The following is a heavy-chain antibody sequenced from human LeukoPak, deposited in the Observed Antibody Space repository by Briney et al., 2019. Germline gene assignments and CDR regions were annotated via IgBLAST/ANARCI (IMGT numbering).Heavy chain of an antibody. V-gene: IGHV1-46*01. CDR3: AREGVSGSYLGY. CDR2: INPSGGST. CDR1: GYTFTGYY. Sequence: ASVKVSCKASGYTFTGYYIHWVRLAPGQGLEWMGVINPSGGSTRYAQKFQDRVTMTRDMSTSTVYMELSSLRSEDTAVYYCAREGVSGSYLGYWGQGTLVTVSS. J-gene: IGHJ4*02. D-gene: IGHD1-26*01.